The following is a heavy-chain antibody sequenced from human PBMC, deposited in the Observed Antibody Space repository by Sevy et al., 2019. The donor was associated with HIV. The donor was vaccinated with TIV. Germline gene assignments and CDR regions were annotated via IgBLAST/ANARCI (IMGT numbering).Heavy chain of an antibody. CDR1: GFNFRTYA. V-gene: IGHV3-30*03. CDR2: ISADGRNT. D-gene: IGHD3-22*01. J-gene: IGHJ4*02. Sequence: GGSLRLSCSASGFNFRTYALHWVRQAPGKGLEWVAVISADGRNTQFADSVEGRFTISRGNSKRMLHLQMNGLRVEDTAVYYCARVREPYHYDSRSQLPLDLWGQGILVTVSS. CDR3: ARVREPYHYDSRSQLPLDL.